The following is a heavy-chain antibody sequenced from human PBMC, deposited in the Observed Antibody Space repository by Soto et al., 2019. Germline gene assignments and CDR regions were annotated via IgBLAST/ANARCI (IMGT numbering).Heavy chain of an antibody. D-gene: IGHD6-13*01. V-gene: IGHV3-21*01. CDR2: ISSSSSYI. Sequence: EVQLVESGGGLVKPGGSLRLSCAASGFTFSSYSMNWVRQAPGKGLAWVSSISSSSSYIYYADSVKGRFTIPRDNAKNSLYLQMNSLRAEDTAVYYCARDRLWAAAAFGAFDIWGQGTMVTVSS. J-gene: IGHJ3*02. CDR3: ARDRLWAAAAFGAFDI. CDR1: GFTFSSYS.